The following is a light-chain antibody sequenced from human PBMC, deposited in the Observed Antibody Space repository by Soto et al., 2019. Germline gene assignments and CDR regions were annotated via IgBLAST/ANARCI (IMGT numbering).Light chain of an antibody. CDR3: CTYGSSAILL. Sequence: QSALTQPASVSGSPGQSITISCTGSKSDVGRYTLVSWYQQVSAKAPKLMIYEGSERPSGVSERFSGSQSGNTASLTISGLQPEDEADYYCCTYGSSAILLFGGGTKLTFL. CDR1: KSDVGRYTL. J-gene: IGLJ2*01. V-gene: IGLV2-23*01. CDR2: EGS.